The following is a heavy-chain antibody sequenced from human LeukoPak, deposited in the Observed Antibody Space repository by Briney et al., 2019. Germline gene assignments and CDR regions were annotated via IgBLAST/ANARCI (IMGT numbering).Heavy chain of an antibody. CDR3: ARGSPPYSSGWDEFDY. J-gene: IGHJ4*02. D-gene: IGHD6-19*01. CDR1: GGSISSYY. CDR2: IYTSGST. Sequence: SETLSLTCTVSGGSISSYYWSWIRQPAGKGLEWIGRIYTSGSTNYNPSLKSRVTMSVDTSKNQFSLKLSSVAAADTAVYYCARGSPPYSSGWDEFDYWGQGTLVTVSS. V-gene: IGHV4-4*07.